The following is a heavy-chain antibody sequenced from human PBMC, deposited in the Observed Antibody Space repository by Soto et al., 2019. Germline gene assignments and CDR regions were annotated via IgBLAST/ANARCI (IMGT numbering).Heavy chain of an antibody. CDR2: INPSGGST. CDR1: GYTFTSYY. Sequence: ASVKVSCNASGYTFTSYYMHWVRQAPGQGLEWMGRINPSGGSTSYAQKFQGRVTMTRDTSTSTVYMELSSLRPEDTAVYYCVRDLCSIRFDYWGQGTLVTVSS. CDR3: VRDLCSIRFDY. J-gene: IGHJ4*02. V-gene: IGHV1-46*03. D-gene: IGHD3-10*02.